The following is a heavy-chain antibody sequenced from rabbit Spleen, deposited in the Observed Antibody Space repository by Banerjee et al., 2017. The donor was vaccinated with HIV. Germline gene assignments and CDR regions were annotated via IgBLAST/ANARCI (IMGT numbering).Heavy chain of an antibody. Sequence: EQLEESGGGLVKPEGSLTLTCKASGVSFSDKDVMCWVRQARGKGLEWIACINIVTGKSVYASWAKGRFTMSRTSSTTVTLQMTSLTAADTATYFCVREAGYGGYGDANLWGPGTLVTVS. CDR2: INIVTGKS. J-gene: IGHJ4*01. V-gene: IGHV1S45*01. D-gene: IGHD6-1*01. CDR3: VREAGYGGYGDANL. CDR1: GVSFSDKDV.